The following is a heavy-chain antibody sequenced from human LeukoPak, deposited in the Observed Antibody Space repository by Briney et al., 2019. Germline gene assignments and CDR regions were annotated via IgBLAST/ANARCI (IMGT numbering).Heavy chain of an antibody. Sequence: SETLSLTCTVSGGSMSGFFWTWLRQPPGRELEWIGSIYYSGSSTKYNPSLKSRVTISVDTSKSQFSLNLNSATAADTAVYYCARTSRHFYGSGTNLTPWPAGMDVWGQGTTVTVSS. CDR3: ARTSRHFYGSGTNLTPWPAGMDV. D-gene: IGHD3-10*01. J-gene: IGHJ6*02. V-gene: IGHV4-59*01. CDR2: IYYSGSST. CDR1: GGSMSGFF.